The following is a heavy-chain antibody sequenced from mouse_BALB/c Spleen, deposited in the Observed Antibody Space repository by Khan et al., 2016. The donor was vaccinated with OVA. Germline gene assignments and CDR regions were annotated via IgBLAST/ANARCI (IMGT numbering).Heavy chain of an antibody. CDR1: GYTFTNYG. V-gene: IGHV9-1*02. CDR2: INTYTGEP. J-gene: IGHJ1*01. Sequence: QIQLVQSGPELKKPGETVKISCKASGYTFTNYGMNWVKQAPGKGLKWMGWINTYTGEPTYTDDFKGRFAFSLETSASTAYLQINNLKNEDMATYFCARGACYWYFDFWGAGTTVTVSS. CDR3: ARGACYWYFDF.